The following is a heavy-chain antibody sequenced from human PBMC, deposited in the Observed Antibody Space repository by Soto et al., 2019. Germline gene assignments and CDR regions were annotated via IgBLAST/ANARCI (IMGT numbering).Heavy chain of an antibody. CDR2: IYPGDSDT. J-gene: IGHJ5*02. CDR1: GYSFGNNW. Sequence: GESLKISCKGSGYSFGNNWIGWVRQMPGKGLEWMGIIYPGDSDTRYSPSFRGQVTISADKSINTAYLQWSSLKASDTAMYYCARRGDTYGFWFDPWGQGTLVTVSS. CDR3: ARRGDTYGFWFDP. V-gene: IGHV5-51*01. D-gene: IGHD5-18*01.